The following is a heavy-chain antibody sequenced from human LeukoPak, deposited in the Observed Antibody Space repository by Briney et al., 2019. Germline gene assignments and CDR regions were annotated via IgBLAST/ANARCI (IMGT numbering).Heavy chain of an antibody. J-gene: IGHJ6*04. D-gene: IGHD2-2*01. CDR2: VRSKANRYAT. CDR3: TSPAVVPAALLYYYYGMDV. Sequence: PGGSLRLSCAASGFTFSGSAMHWVRQASGKGLEWVGRVRSKANRYATAYAASVKGRFTFSRDYSKNTAYLQMNSLKTEDTAVYYCTSPAVVPAALLYYYYGMDVWGKGTTVTVSS. V-gene: IGHV3-73*01. CDR1: GFTFSGSA.